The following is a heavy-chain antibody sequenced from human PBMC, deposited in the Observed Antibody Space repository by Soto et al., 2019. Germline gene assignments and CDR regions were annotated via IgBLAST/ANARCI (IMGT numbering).Heavy chain of an antibody. Sequence: PGESLKISCKGSGYSFTTYWISWVRQMPGKGLEWMGRIDPSDSYTNYSPSFQGHVTISADKSISTAYLQWSSLKASDTAMYCCARFDIGALDPWGQGTLVTVSS. D-gene: IGHD2-15*01. J-gene: IGHJ5*02. V-gene: IGHV5-10-1*01. CDR2: IDPSDSYT. CDR3: ARFDIGALDP. CDR1: GYSFTTYW.